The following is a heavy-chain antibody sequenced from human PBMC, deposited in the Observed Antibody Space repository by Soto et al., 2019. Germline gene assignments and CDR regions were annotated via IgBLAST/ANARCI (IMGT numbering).Heavy chain of an antibody. Sequence: SETLSLTCTVSGDSLSRFYWTWIRQSPGKGLEWIGYIYGNGSTNDNPSLKSRVTMSVDTSKNQFSLNLSSVTSADTAVYYCARDNLAGFDFWGQGILVTVSS. V-gene: IGHV4-59*01. D-gene: IGHD6-19*01. J-gene: IGHJ4*02. CDR3: ARDNLAGFDF. CDR2: IYGNGST. CDR1: GDSLSRFY.